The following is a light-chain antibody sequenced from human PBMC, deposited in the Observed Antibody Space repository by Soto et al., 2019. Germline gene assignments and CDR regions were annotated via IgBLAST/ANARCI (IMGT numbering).Light chain of an antibody. V-gene: IGKV3D-20*02. J-gene: IGKJ5*01. CDR1: QSVSSRF. CDR3: QQRSNWPPIT. Sequence: EIVLTQSPGTLSLSPGERATLSCRASQSVSSRFLAWYQQKPGRAPRVLIYDASTRATGVPDRFSGSGSGTDFTLTISSLEPEDFAVYYCQQRSNWPPITFGQGTRLEIK. CDR2: DAS.